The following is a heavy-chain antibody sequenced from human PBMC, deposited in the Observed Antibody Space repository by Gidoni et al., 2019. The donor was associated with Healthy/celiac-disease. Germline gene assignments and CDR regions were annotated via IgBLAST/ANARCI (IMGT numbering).Heavy chain of an antibody. V-gene: IGHV3-49*03. CDR2: IRSKAYGGTT. D-gene: IGHD6-19*01. CDR3: TRGEIAVAGTIFDY. J-gene: IGHJ4*02. Sequence: EVQLVESGGGLVQPGRSLRLSCTASGFTFGYYAMSWFRQAPGKGLEWVGFIRSKAYGGTTEYAASVKGRFTISRDDSKSIAYLQMNSLKTEDTAVYYCTRGEIAVAGTIFDYWGQGTLVTVSS. CDR1: GFTFGYYA.